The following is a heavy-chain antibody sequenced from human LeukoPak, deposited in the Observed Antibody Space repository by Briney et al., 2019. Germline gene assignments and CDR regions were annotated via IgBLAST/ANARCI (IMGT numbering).Heavy chain of an antibody. J-gene: IGHJ4*02. Sequence: GASVKVSCKVSGYTLTELSMHWVRQAPGKGLEWMGGSDPEDGETIYAQKLQGRVTMTEDTSTDTAYMELSSLRSEDTAVYYCATDQYGSGSYMFYWGQGTLVTVSS. CDR1: GYTLTELS. CDR3: ATDQYGSGSYMFY. CDR2: SDPEDGET. V-gene: IGHV1-24*01. D-gene: IGHD3-10*01.